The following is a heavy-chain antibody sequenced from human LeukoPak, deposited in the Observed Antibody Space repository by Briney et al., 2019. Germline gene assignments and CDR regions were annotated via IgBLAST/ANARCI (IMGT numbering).Heavy chain of an antibody. CDR2: IIPIFGTA. D-gene: IGHD5-18*01. V-gene: IGHV1-69*13. J-gene: IGHJ6*02. Sequence: ASVKVSCKASGGTFSSYAISWVRQAPGQGLEWMGGIIPIFGTANYAQKFQGRVTITADESTSTAYMELSSLSSEDTAVYYCASLQLWPYYYYYYGMDVWGQGTTVTVSS. CDR3: ASLQLWPYYYYYYGMDV. CDR1: GGTFSSYA.